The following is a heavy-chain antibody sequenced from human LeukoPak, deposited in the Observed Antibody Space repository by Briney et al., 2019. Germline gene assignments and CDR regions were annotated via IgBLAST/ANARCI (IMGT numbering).Heavy chain of an antibody. V-gene: IGHV3-48*02. J-gene: IGHJ3*02. Sequence: QPGGSLRLSCAASGFTFSSYGMNWVRQAPGKGLEWVSYIRSSSSAMFYADSVKGRFTISRDNAKNSLYLQVNSLRDEDTAVYYCARCDRGDYGAFDIWGQGTVVAVSS. D-gene: IGHD4-17*01. CDR2: IRSSSSAM. CDR3: ARCDRGDYGAFDI. CDR1: GFTFSSYG.